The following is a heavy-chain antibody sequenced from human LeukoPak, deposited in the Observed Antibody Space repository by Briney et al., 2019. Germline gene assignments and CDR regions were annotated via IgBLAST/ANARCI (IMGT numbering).Heavy chain of an antibody. CDR2: ISAYNGST. J-gene: IGHJ3*02. D-gene: IGHD2/OR15-2a*01. Sequence: GASVKVSCKASGYTFTSYGISWVRQAPGQGLEWMGWISAYNGSTNYAQKLQGRVTMTTDTSTSTAYMELRSLRPDDTAVYYCARDFSQLHAFDIWGQGTMVTVSS. V-gene: IGHV1-18*01. CDR1: GYTFTSYG. CDR3: ARDFSQLHAFDI.